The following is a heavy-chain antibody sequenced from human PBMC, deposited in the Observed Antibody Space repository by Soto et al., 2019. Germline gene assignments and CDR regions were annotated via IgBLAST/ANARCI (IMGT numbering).Heavy chain of an antibody. CDR3: ARLFYYGSGSPWFDP. CDR2: ISYSGST. D-gene: IGHD3-10*01. CDR1: GDSVSSGIYY. Sequence: PSDTLSLTFTVSGDSVSSGIYYWSWIRQPPGKGLEWIAYISYSGSTNHNPALKSRVTNSVDTSKNHFSLKLSSVTTADTAIYYCARLFYYGSGSPWFDPWGQGTLVTVSS. V-gene: IGHV4-61*03. J-gene: IGHJ5*02.